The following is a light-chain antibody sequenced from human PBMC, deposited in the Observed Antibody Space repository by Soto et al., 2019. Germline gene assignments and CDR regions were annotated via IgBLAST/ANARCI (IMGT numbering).Light chain of an antibody. CDR1: YSNIGSNT. Sequence: QSVLTQPPSASGTPGQRVSISCSGRYSNIGSNTVNWYQQLPGTAPKLLIYSDNQRPSGVPDRFSGSKSGTSASLAIGGLQSEDEADYYCAAWDDSLNGVVFGGGTKVTVL. V-gene: IGLV1-44*01. CDR3: AAWDDSLNGVV. J-gene: IGLJ2*01. CDR2: SDN.